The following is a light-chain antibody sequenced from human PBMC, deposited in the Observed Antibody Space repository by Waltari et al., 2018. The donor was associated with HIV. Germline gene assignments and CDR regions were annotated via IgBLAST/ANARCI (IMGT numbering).Light chain of an antibody. V-gene: IGLV1-44*01. Sequence: QSVLTQPPSASGALGQRVSIFCSGSSSNIGGNAVNWCQQLPGTAPKLLISSNIQRRSGVPDRFSASKSGTSASLAISGLQSEDEADYYCGSWDDSLNGHVVFGGGTKLTVL. J-gene: IGLJ2*01. CDR3: GSWDDSLNGHVV. CDR1: SSNIGGNA. CDR2: SNI.